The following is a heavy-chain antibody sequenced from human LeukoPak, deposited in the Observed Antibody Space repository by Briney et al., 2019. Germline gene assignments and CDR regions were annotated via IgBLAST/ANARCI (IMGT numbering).Heavy chain of an antibody. CDR1: GGTFSSYA. V-gene: IGHV1-69*05. Sequence: SVKVSCKASGGTFSSYAISWVRQAPGHGLEWMGGIIANFGTANYAQKFQRRVTITTDESTSTAYMELSSLRSEDTAVYYCAAPSSGYYLDAFDIWGQGTMVTVSS. J-gene: IGHJ3*02. CDR2: IIANFGTA. CDR3: AAPSSGYYLDAFDI. D-gene: IGHD3-22*01.